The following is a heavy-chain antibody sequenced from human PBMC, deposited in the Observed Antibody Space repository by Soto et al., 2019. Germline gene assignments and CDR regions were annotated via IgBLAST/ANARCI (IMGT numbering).Heavy chain of an antibody. J-gene: IGHJ6*02. V-gene: IGHV4-39*02. CDR1: GGSISSSSYY. Sequence: SETLSLTCTVSGGSISSSSYYWGWIRQPPGKGLEWIGSIYYSGSTYYNPSLKSRVTMTTDTSTSTAYMELRSLRSDDTAVYYCARAHGVLIEAYYYYGMDVWGQGTTVTVSS. CDR3: ARAHGVLIEAYYYYGMDV. D-gene: IGHD2-8*01. CDR2: IYYSGST.